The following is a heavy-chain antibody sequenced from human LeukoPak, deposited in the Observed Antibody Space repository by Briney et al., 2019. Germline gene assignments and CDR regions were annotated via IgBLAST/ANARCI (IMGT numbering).Heavy chain of an antibody. CDR3: ARDKDSSSAGDWFDP. J-gene: IGHJ5*02. CDR2: IIPIFGTA. D-gene: IGHD6-13*01. CDR1: GGTFSSYA. Sequence: SVKVSCKASGGTFSSYAISWVRQAPGQGLEWMGGIIPIFGTANYAQKFQGRVTITADESTSTAYMELSSLRSEDTAVYYCARDKDSSSAGDWFDPWGQGTLVTVSS. V-gene: IGHV1-69*13.